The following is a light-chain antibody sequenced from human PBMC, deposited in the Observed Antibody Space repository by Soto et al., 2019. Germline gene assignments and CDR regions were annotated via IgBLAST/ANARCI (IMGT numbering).Light chain of an antibody. CDR1: SGHSSYI. V-gene: IGLV4-60*02. J-gene: IGLJ2*01. Sequence: QSVLTQSSSASASLGSSVKLTCTLSSGHSSYIIAWHQQQPGKAPRYLMKLEAGGSYNKGSGVPDRFSGSISGADRYLTISILQCEYEADYYGETWDSNILVFCGRTKLTVL. CDR2: LEAGGSY. CDR3: ETWDSNILV.